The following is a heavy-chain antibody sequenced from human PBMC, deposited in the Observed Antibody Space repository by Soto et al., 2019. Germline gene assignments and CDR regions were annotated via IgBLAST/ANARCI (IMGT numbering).Heavy chain of an antibody. CDR3: AKDSYGSGSYGV. CDR1: GFTFDDYA. D-gene: IGHD3-10*01. J-gene: IGHJ6*04. V-gene: IGHV3-9*01. Sequence: EVQLVESGGGLVQPGRSLRLSCAASGFTFDDYAMHWVRQAAGKGLEWVSGISWDSGSIGYADSVKGRFTISRDNAKNSLYLQMNSLRAEDTALYYCAKDSYGSGSYGVWGKGTTVTVSS. CDR2: ISWDSGSI.